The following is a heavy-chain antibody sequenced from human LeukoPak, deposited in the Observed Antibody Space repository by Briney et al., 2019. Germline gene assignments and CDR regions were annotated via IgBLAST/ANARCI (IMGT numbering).Heavy chain of an antibody. J-gene: IGHJ4*02. Sequence: ASVKVSCKVSGYTLTELSMHWVRHPPGKGLEWMGGFDPEDGETIYAQKFQGRVTMTEDTSTDTAYMELSSLRSEDTAVYYCAASWYSSGWYSSKGFDYWGQGTLVTVSS. CDR2: FDPEDGET. D-gene: IGHD6-19*01. CDR3: AASWYSSGWYSSKGFDY. CDR1: GYTLTELS. V-gene: IGHV1-24*01.